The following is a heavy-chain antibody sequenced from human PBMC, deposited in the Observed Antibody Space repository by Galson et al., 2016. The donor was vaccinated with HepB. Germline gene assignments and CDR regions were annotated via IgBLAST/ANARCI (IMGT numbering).Heavy chain of an antibody. V-gene: IGHV3-53*01. J-gene: IGHJ3*02. CDR2: IYSGGST. Sequence: SLRLSCAASGFTVSSNYMSWVRQAPGKGLEWVSVIYSGGSTYYADSVKGRFTISRDDSKNTLYLQMNSQRAEDTAVYYCARDSGYYDILTGRRVDDAFDIWGQGTMVTVSS. D-gene: IGHD3-9*01. CDR3: ARDSGYYDILTGRRVDDAFDI. CDR1: GFTVSSNY.